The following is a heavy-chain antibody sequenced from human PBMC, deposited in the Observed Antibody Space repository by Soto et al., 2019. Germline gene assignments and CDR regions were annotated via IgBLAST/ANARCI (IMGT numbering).Heavy chain of an antibody. CDR1: GYTFINYG. J-gene: IGHJ3*01. V-gene: IGHV1-18*01. Sequence: QVHLVQSGAEVKKPGASVRVSCKASGYTFINYGINWARQAPGQGLEWLGWINYKIDYTKYAQKLQDRVTLTADTSTCTAYMELRNLRSEDTAVYYCARASYFVPTPGPFDAWGQGTMVTVSS. CDR3: ARASYFVPTPGPFDA. CDR2: INYKIDYT. D-gene: IGHD3-9*01.